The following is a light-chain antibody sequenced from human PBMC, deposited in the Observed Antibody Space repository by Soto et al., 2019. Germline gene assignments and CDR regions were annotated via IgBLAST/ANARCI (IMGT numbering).Light chain of an antibody. CDR1: QSVSSY. CDR3: QHRSSWPLT. V-gene: IGKV3-11*01. Sequence: EIVLTQSPAPLSLSPGERATLSCRASQSVSSYLAWYQQKPGQAPRLLIYDVPNRASGIPARFSGSGSGTDFTLTISSLEPEDFAVYYCQHRSSWPLTFGGGIKVEIK. J-gene: IGKJ4*01. CDR2: DVP.